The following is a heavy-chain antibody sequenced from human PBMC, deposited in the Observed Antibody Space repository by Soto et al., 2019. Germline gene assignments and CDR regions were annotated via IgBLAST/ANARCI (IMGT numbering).Heavy chain of an antibody. CDR2: INPNSGGT. Sequence: QVQLVQSGAEVKKPGASVKVSCKASGYTFTGYYMHWVRQAPGQGLEWRGWINPNSGGTNYAQQFQGWGTMSRDTSISSAYMELSRLRCDDTAVYCGARGTAGFLDTEQYYYGMDVWGQGTTVTVSS. CDR1: GYTFTGYY. CDR3: ARGTAGFLDTEQYYYGMDV. V-gene: IGHV1-2*04. J-gene: IGHJ6*02. D-gene: IGHD3-3*01.